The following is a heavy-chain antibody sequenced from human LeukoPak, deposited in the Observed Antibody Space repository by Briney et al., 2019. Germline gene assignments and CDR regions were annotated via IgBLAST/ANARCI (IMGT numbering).Heavy chain of an antibody. CDR3: AKGLVGTTTFMDY. J-gene: IGHJ4*02. CDR1: GFTFDDCT. Sequence: GRSLRLSCAASGFTFDDCTMHWVRQAPGKGLEWVSRISWNSGSIAYADSVKGRFTISRDNAKNSLFLQMNSLRAEDTALYYCAKGLVGTTTFMDYWGQGTLVTVSS. V-gene: IGHV3-9*01. D-gene: IGHD1-26*01. CDR2: ISWNSGSI.